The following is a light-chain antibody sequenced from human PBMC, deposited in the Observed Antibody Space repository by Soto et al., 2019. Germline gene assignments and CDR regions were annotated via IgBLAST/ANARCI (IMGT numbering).Light chain of an antibody. CDR2: EVT. CDR3: SSYAGSNGVL. V-gene: IGLV2-8*01. J-gene: IGLJ2*01. Sequence: QSVLTQPPSASGSPGQSVTISCTGTSSDVGDYNYVSWYQQHPGKAPEVIIYEVTKRPSGVPDRFSGSKSGNTASLTVSGLHAEDEAEYYCSSYAGSNGVLFGGGTKLTVL. CDR1: SSDVGDYNY.